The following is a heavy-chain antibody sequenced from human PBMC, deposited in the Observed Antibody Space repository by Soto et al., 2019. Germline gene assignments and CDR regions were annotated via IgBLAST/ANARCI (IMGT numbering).Heavy chain of an antibody. CDR1: GFSLTTSGVG. J-gene: IGHJ4*02. CDR2: FYWDEDK. CDR3: AHRVLRTVFGLVTTTAIYFDF. D-gene: IGHD3-3*01. Sequence: QITLNESGPTVVRPTETLTLTCRFSGFSLTTSGVGVGWIRQSPGKAPEWLALFYWDEDKRYSASLTSRLTLTKDSSKNQVVLTVSDLDPTDTATYYCAHRVLRTVFGLVTTTAIYFDFWGQGTPVAVSS. V-gene: IGHV2-5*02.